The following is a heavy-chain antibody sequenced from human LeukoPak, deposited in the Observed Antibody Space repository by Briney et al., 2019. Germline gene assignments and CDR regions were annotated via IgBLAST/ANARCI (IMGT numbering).Heavy chain of an antibody. V-gene: IGHV1-8*01. CDR3: ARGPYSSILD. CDR1: GYTFTSYD. CDR2: MNPNSGNT. D-gene: IGHD6-13*01. Sequence: ASVKVSCTASGYTFTSYDINWVRQPPGQGLEWMGWMNPNSGNTGYAQKFQGRVTMTRHTSIGTAYMELSSLRSEDTAVYYCARGPYSSILDWGQGTLVTVSS. J-gene: IGHJ4*02.